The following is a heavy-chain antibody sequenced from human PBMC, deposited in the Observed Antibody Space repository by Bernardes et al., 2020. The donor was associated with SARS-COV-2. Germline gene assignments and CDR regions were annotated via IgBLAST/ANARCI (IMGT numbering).Heavy chain of an antibody. Sequence: AARKDYCKASGYTFTAYFIHWVRQAPGQRLEWMGWINPNTGGTNYVQKFQGRVTMTRDTSITTAYMELSWLGSDDTAIYYCARTRTTISTTGIPVDYWGQGTLVTVSS. J-gene: IGHJ4*02. CDR3: ARTRTTISTTGIPVDY. CDR1: GYTFTAYF. D-gene: IGHD2-21*02. CDR2: INPNTGGT. V-gene: IGHV1-2*02.